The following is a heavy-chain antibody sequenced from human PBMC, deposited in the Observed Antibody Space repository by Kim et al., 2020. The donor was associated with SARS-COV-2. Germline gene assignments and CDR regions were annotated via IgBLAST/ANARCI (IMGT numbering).Heavy chain of an antibody. J-gene: IGHJ3*02. CDR3: AKTTWIQLWLDAFDI. CDR1: GFTFSSYG. CDR2: ISYDGSNK. D-gene: IGHD5-18*01. Sequence: GGSLRLSCAASGFTFSSYGMHWVRQAPGKGLEWVAVISYDGSNKYYADSVKGRFTISRDNSKNTLYLQMNSLRAEDTAVYYCAKTTWIQLWLDAFDIWG. V-gene: IGHV3-30*18.